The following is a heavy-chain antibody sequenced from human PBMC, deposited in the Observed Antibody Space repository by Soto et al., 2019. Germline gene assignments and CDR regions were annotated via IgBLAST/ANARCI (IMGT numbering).Heavy chain of an antibody. V-gene: IGHV1-46*01. CDR3: ARDLAAAGQ. D-gene: IGHD6-13*01. CDR2: INPTSGST. CDR1: GYTFTNYY. J-gene: IGHJ4*01. Sequence: QVQLVQSGAEVKKPGASVKVSCRASGYTFTNYYIHWVRQAPGQGLEWLAIINPTSGSTNYAQEVQGRVSLDIGTATSTGYNELSRLRSEEPAMFYFARDLAAAGQWGQGTLVTVSS.